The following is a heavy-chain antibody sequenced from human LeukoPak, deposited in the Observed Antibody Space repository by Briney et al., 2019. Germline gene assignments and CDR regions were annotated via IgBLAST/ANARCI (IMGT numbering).Heavy chain of an antibody. CDR1: GFTFSDYY. CDR3: ARDTGYYYMDV. V-gene: IGHV3-11*01. D-gene: IGHD4-17*01. J-gene: IGHJ6*03. Sequence: GGSLRLSCAASGFTFSDYYMSWIRQAPGEGLEWVSYISSSGSTIYYADSVKGRFTISRDNSKNTLYLQMNSLRAEDTAVYYCARDTGYYYMDVWGKGTTVTVSS. CDR2: ISSSGSTI.